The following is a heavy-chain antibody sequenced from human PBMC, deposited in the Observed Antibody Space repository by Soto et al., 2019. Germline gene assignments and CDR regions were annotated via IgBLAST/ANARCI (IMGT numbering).Heavy chain of an antibody. CDR1: GASLSSVCYY. CDR2: IYYSGRT. Sequence: ALFLTCTVSGASLSSVCYYWSWIRQRPGKGLAWIGYIYYSGRTYYNPSLKSRLTISVDTSQNQFSLKLSSVTAADTALYYWAAPVTFGKLITSWGQGNL. V-gene: IGHV4-31*03. J-gene: IGHJ4*02. D-gene: IGHD3-16*01. CDR3: AAPVTFGKLITS.